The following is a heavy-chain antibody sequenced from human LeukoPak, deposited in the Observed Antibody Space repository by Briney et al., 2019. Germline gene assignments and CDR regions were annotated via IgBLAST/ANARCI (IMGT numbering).Heavy chain of an antibody. V-gene: IGHV4-39*07. Sequence: SETLSLTCTVSGGSISSSSYYWGWIRQPPGKGLEWIGSIYYSGSTNYNPSLKSRVTISVDTSKNQFSLKLSSVTAADTAVYYCARLGIGVWSRYGSGSPFDIWGQGTMVTVSS. CDR1: GGSISSSSYY. D-gene: IGHD3-10*01. CDR3: ARLGIGVWSRYGSGSPFDI. J-gene: IGHJ3*02. CDR2: IYYSGST.